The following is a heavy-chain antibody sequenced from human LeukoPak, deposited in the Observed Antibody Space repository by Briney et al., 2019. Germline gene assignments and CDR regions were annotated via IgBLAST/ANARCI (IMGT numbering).Heavy chain of an antibody. CDR3: AVGSTRGGLNAFDI. D-gene: IGHD1-26*01. Sequence: SQTLSLTCTVSGGSISSGGYYWSWIRQHPGKGLEWIGYIYYSGSTYYNPSLKSRVIISVDTSKNQFSLKLNSVTAADTAVYYCAVGSTRGGLNAFDIWGQGTMVTVSS. CDR1: GGSISSGGYY. J-gene: IGHJ3*02. CDR2: IYYSGST. V-gene: IGHV4-31*03.